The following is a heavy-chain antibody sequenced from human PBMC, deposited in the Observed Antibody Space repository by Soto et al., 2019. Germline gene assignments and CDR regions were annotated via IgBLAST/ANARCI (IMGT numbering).Heavy chain of an antibody. D-gene: IGHD3-22*01. CDR2: IIPIFGTA. Sequence: AASVKVSCKASGGTFSSYAISWVRQAPGQGLEWMGGIIPIFGTANYAQKFQGRVTITADESTSTAYMELSSLRSEDTAVYYCARDPYYYDTRAFDIWGQGTMVTVSS. V-gene: IGHV1-69*13. CDR1: GGTFSSYA. J-gene: IGHJ3*02. CDR3: ARDPYYYDTRAFDI.